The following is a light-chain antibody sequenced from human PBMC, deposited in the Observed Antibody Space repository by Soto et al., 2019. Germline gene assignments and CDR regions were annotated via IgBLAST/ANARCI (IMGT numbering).Light chain of an antibody. CDR1: SSDVGGYNY. CDR3: SSYAGTNNSV. Sequence: QSVLTQPPSASGSPGQSVTISCTGTSSDVGGYNYVSWYQQHPGKAPKLMIYEVSERPSGVPDRFSGSKSSNTASLTVSGLQAEDEADYYCSSYAGTNNSVFGTRTKVTVL. J-gene: IGLJ1*01. CDR2: EVS. V-gene: IGLV2-8*01.